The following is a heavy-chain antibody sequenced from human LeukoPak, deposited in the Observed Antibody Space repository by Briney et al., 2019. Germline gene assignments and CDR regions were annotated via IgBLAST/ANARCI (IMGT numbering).Heavy chain of an antibody. V-gene: IGHV3-21*01. CDR1: GFSFNSYS. CDR3: ARGATDITRWFDP. D-gene: IGHD3-3*01. CDR2: ISRASESI. J-gene: IGHJ5*02. Sequence: GGSLRLSCAASGFSFNSYSMTWVRQAPGKGLEWVAIISRASESIFYADSLKGRFTISRDNAKNSLYLQMNGLRAEDTAAYYCARGATDITRWFDPWGQGTLVIVSS.